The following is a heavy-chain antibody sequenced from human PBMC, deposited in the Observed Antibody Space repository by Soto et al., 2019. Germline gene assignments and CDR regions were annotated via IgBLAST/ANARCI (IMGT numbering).Heavy chain of an antibody. D-gene: IGHD3-22*01. J-gene: IGHJ4*02. Sequence: GGSLRLSCAASGFIFSSYAMHWVRQAPGKVLVWVSVISGSGGSTYYADSVKGRFTISRDNSKNTLYLQMNSLRAEDTAVYYCAKAVPHYYDSSGFDYWGQGTLVTVSS. V-gene: IGHV3-23*01. CDR3: AKAVPHYYDSSGFDY. CDR2: ISGSGGST. CDR1: GFIFSSYA.